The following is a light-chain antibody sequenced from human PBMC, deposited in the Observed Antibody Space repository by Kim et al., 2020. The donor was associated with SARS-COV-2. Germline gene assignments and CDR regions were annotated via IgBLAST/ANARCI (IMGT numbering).Light chain of an antibody. J-gene: IGKJ1*01. CDR3: QQSYMTPRT. Sequence: DIQMTQSPSSLSESIGDRVTITCRASQRVDTYLNWYQQKPGEAPKLLIYSVSRLHTGVPSRFSGSGSRTDFTLTISSLQSEDFATYFCQQSYMTPRTFGQGTKVDIK. V-gene: IGKV1-39*01. CDR1: QRVDTY. CDR2: SVS.